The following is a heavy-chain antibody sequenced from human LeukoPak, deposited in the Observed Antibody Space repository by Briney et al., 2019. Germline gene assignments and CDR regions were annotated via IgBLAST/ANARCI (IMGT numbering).Heavy chain of an antibody. CDR1: GGTFSSYA. CDR2: IIPIFGTA. V-gene: IGHV1-69*13. Sequence: ASVKVSCKASGGTFSSYAISWVRQAPGQGLEWMGGIIPIFGTANYAQKFQGRVTITADESTSTAYMELSSLRSEDTAVYYCARDASSVIPMYYFDYWGQGTLVTVSS. D-gene: IGHD2-21*01. CDR3: ARDASSVIPMYYFDY. J-gene: IGHJ4*02.